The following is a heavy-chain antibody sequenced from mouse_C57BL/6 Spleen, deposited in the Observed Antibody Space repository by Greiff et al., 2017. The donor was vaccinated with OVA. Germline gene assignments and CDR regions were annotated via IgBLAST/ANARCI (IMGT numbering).Heavy chain of an antibody. V-gene: IGHV1-82*01. J-gene: IGHJ2*01. Sequence: VQLVESGPELVKPGASVKISCKASGYAFSSSWMNWVKQRPGKGLEWIGRIYPGDGDTNYNGKFKGKATLTADKSSSTAYMQLSSLTSEVSAVYFCARGGLGHYFDYWGQGTTLTVSS. CDR2: IYPGDGDT. CDR1: GYAFSSSW. D-gene: IGHD4-1*01. CDR3: ARGGLGHYFDY.